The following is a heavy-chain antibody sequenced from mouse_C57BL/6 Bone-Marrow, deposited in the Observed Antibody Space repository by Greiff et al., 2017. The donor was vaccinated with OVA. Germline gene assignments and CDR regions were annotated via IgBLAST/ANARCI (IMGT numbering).Heavy chain of an antibody. CDR1: GFTFSDYG. V-gene: IGHV5-17*01. CDR3: AKPRITTVVATKYYAMDY. CDR2: ISSGSSTI. J-gene: IGHJ4*01. D-gene: IGHD1-1*01. Sequence: EVKLVESGAGLVKPGGSLTLSCAASGFTFSDYGMHWVRQAPEKGLEWVAYISSGSSTIYYADTVTGRFTTSSDNANNTLFLQMTSLRSEDTAMYYCAKPRITTVVATKYYAMDYWGQGTSVTVSS.